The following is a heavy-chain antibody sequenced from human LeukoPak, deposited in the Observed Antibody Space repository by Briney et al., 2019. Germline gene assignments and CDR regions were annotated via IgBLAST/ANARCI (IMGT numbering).Heavy chain of an antibody. V-gene: IGHV4-34*01. Sequence: SETLSLTCAVYGGSFSGYYWSWIRQPPGKGLEWMGEINHSGSTNYNPSLKSRVTTSVDTSKNQFSLKLSSVTAADTAVYYCARGRKQLERLLRPIPTCVWFDPWGQGTLVTVSS. CDR3: ARGRKQLERLLRPIPTCVWFDP. CDR1: GGSFSGYY. D-gene: IGHD1-1*01. CDR2: INHSGST. J-gene: IGHJ5*02.